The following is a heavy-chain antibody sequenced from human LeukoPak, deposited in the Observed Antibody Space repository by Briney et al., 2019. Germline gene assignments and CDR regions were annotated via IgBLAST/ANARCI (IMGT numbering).Heavy chain of an antibody. CDR1: GVTFSSYS. Sequence: PGGSLRLSCAASGVTFSSYSMSWVRQTPGKGLEWVSYINSRSGTIVYADSVKGRFTISRDDVKKSLYLQMNSLRAEDTAVYYCARVDPFDYWGQGTLVIVSS. CDR3: ARVDPFDY. D-gene: IGHD2-2*03. CDR2: INSRSGTI. J-gene: IGHJ4*02. V-gene: IGHV3-48*01.